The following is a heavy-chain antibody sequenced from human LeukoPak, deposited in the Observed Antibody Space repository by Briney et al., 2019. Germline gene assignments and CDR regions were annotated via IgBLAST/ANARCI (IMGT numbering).Heavy chain of an antibody. D-gene: IGHD3-10*01. Sequence: GGSLRLSCAASGFTFSTYAMTWVRQAPGKGLEWVSGISASGVSTHYADSVKGRFTISRDNSENTLYLQMNSLRAEDMAVYYCAKEYGPGSYYYDYWGQGTLVTVSS. V-gene: IGHV3-23*01. CDR2: ISASGVST. CDR3: AKEYGPGSYYYDY. CDR1: GFTFSTYA. J-gene: IGHJ4*02.